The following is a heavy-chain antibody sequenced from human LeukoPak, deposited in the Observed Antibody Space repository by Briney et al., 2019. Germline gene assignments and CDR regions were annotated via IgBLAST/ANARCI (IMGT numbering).Heavy chain of an antibody. D-gene: IGHD4/OR15-4a*01. CDR2: IHYSGST. CDR1: GGSISSYY. CDR3: ARDAGATAY. V-gene: IGHV4-59*01. Sequence: SETLSLTCTVSGGSISSYYWSWIRQPPGKGLEWIGYIHYSGSTSYNPSLKSRVTISVDTSKNQFSLKLTSVTSADTAVYYCARDAGATAYWGQGALVTVSS. J-gene: IGHJ4*02.